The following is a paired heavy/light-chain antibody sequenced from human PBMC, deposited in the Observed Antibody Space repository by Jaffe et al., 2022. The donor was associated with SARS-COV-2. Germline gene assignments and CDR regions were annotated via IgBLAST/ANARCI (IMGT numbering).Heavy chain of an antibody. CDR1: GFTFSSYA. CDR3: AKVEGYSVYDPMEY. Sequence: EVQLLESGGGLVQPGGSLRLSCAVAGFTFSSYAMSWVRQAPGKGLEWVSSISGSGGGTSYADSVKGRFTISRDNPKNTLYLQMNSLRAEDTAVFYCAKVEGYSVYDPMEYWGQGTLVTVSS. V-gene: IGHV3-23*01. J-gene: IGHJ4*02. CDR2: ISGSGGGT. D-gene: IGHD5-12*01.
Light chain of an antibody. J-gene: IGKJ4*01. V-gene: IGKV3-20*01. CDR2: DAS. CDR1: QSVSSSY. CDR3: QQYGGSPLT. Sequence: EIVLTQSPGTLSLSPGERATLSCRASQSVSSSYLAWYQQKPGQAPRLLIYDASSRATGIPDRFSGSGSGTDFTLTISRLEPEDFAVYYCQQYGGSPLTFGGGTKVEIK.